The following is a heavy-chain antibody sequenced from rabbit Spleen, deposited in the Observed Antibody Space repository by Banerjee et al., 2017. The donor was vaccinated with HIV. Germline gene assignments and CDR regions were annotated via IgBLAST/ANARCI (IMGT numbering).Heavy chain of an antibody. CDR3: ARTYKDDGLLIRFDL. CDR2: IHGGDSGHT. Sequence: QSLEESGGDLVKPEGSLTLTCTASGFSFSSSYYMCWVRQAPGKGLEWIRCIHGGDSGHTYCATWAKGRFPISKAAAIAETLQMPSLTAADTATYFCARTYKDDGLLIRFDLWGPATLVTV. D-gene: IGHD6-1*01. J-gene: IGHJ6*01. V-gene: IGHV1S40*01. CDR1: GFSFSSSYY.